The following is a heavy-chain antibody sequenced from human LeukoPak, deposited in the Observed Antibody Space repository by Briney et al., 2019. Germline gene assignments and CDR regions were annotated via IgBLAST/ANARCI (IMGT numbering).Heavy chain of an antibody. CDR3: ARHVYSSVDY. V-gene: IGHV5-51*01. CDR1: GYTFTSYW. Sequence: KVSCKASGYTFTSYWIGWVRQMPGKGLEWMGIIYPGDSDTRYSPSFQGQVTISADKSISTAYLQWSSLKASDTAMYYCARHVYSSVDYWGQGTLVTVSS. CDR2: IYPGDSDT. J-gene: IGHJ4*02. D-gene: IGHD6-19*01.